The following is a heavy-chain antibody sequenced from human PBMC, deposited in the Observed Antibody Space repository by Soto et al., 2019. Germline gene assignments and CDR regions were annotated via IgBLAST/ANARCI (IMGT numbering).Heavy chain of an antibody. CDR3: AKDIFSDYYYMDV. Sequence: GGSLRLSCAASGFTFDDYAMHWVRQAPGKGLEWVSGISWNSGSIGYADSVKGRFTISRDNAKNSLYLQMNSLRAEDTALYYCAKDIFSDYYYMDVWGKGTTVTVSS. V-gene: IGHV3-9*01. J-gene: IGHJ6*03. D-gene: IGHD3-10*02. CDR1: GFTFDDYA. CDR2: ISWNSGSI.